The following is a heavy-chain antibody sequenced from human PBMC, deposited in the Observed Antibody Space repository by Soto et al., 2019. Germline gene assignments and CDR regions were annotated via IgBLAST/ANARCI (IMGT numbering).Heavy chain of an antibody. Sequence: ASVKVSCKASGYTFTSYGISWARQAPGQGLEWMGWISAYNGNTNYAQKLQGRVTMTTDTSTSTAYMELRSLRSDDTAVYYCARVTAMVMWFDPWGQGTLVTVSS. CDR3: ARVTAMVMWFDP. CDR2: ISAYNGNT. CDR1: GYTFTSYG. V-gene: IGHV1-18*04. J-gene: IGHJ5*02. D-gene: IGHD5-18*01.